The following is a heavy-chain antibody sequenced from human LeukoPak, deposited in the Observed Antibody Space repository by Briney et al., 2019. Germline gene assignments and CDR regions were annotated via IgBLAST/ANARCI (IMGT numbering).Heavy chain of an antibody. D-gene: IGHD5-24*01. CDR1: GSTFSRYW. CDR3: ARPHGMATFTSVLDL. CDR2: IYPGDSDT. V-gene: IGHV5-51*01. Sequence: AGASLHISCQTSGSTFSRYWNCGGRQVPGKGLEGVGSIYPGDSDTRDSPSFQGQVTMSVDKSFNIYYLQWSTLRTSGDAIYHCARPHGMATFTSVLDLWGLGTRVAVST. J-gene: IGHJ3*01.